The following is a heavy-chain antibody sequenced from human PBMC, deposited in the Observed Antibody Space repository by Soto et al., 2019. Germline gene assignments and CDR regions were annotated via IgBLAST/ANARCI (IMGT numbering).Heavy chain of an antibody. Sequence: GSLRLSCAASGFTFSSYAMSWVRQAPGEGLEWVSAISGSGGSTYYADSVKGRFTISRDNSKNTLYLQMNSLRAEDTAVYYCAKVFGSGYYSRPDYWGQGTLVTVSS. V-gene: IGHV3-23*01. J-gene: IGHJ4*02. CDR1: GFTFSSYA. D-gene: IGHD3-22*01. CDR3: AKVFGSGYYSRPDY. CDR2: ISGSGGST.